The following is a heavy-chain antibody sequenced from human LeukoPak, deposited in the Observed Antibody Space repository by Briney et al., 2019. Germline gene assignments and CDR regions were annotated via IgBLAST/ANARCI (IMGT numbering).Heavy chain of an antibody. V-gene: IGHV1-69*13. Sequence: SVKVSCKASGGTFSSYAISWVRQAPGQGLEWMGGIIPIFGTANYAQKFQGRVTITADESTSTAYMELSSLRSEDTAVYYCAREGIAVAGTVFYYYYGMDVWGQGTTVTVSS. J-gene: IGHJ6*02. CDR3: AREGIAVAGTVFYYYYGMDV. CDR2: IIPIFGTA. D-gene: IGHD6-19*01. CDR1: GGTFSSYA.